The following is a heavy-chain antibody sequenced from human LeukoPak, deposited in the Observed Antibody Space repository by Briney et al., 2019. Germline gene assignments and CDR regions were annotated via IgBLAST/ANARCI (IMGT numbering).Heavy chain of an antibody. V-gene: IGHV3-21*01. J-gene: IGHJ4*02. D-gene: IGHD6-13*01. CDR2: ISSGSSDI. CDR1: GFTFSTYS. CDR3: ARDLGYSSSYYFDY. Sequence: GGSLRLSCAASGFTFSTYSMTWVRQAPGKGLEWVSSISSGSSDISYADSVKGRFTISRDNAKYSLYLQVNSLRAEDTAVYYCARDLGYSSSYYFDYWGQGTLVTVSS.